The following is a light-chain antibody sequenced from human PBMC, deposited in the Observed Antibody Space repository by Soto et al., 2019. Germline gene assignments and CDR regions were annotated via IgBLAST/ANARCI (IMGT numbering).Light chain of an antibody. J-gene: IGKJ1*01. CDR3: QQYNDNWT. CDR2: KAS. V-gene: IGKV1-5*03. CDR1: QSISSW. Sequence: DIQMTQSPSTLSASVGDRVTITCRASQSISSWLAWYEQKPGTAPKLLIYKASTLQSGVPSRFSGSGAGTEFALNISSLQPDDSAAYFCQQYNDNWTFGQGTKVE.